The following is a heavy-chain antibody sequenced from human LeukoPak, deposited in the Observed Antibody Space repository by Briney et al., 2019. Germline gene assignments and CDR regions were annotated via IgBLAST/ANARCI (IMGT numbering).Heavy chain of an antibody. Sequence: GGSLRLSCAASGFTVSSSYMSWVRQAPGKGLEWVSVIFSGGSTYYADSVKGRFTISRDNSKNTLYLQMDSLRAEDMAVYYCARAPGYCSGGTCYGDYYYGMDVWGQGTTVTVSS. CDR1: GFTVSSSY. CDR2: IFSGGST. D-gene: IGHD2-15*01. J-gene: IGHJ6*02. V-gene: IGHV3-66*01. CDR3: ARAPGYCSGGTCYGDYYYGMDV.